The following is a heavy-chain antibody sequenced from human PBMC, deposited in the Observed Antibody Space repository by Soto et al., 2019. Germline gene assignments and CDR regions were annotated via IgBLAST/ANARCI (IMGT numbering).Heavy chain of an antibody. CDR3: ARAFQRGYSSAPFDS. D-gene: IGHD5-12*01. Sequence: QVHVVESGGGVVQPGRSLRLSCAASGFDFSMSGMHWVRQDPGKGLEWVAVIWNSGSPQYYGDSVKGRFTISRDNSKNMVFLQMSSLRAEDTGVYYCARAFQRGYSSAPFDSWGQGALVTVSS. V-gene: IGHV3-33*01. CDR2: IWNSGSPQ. J-gene: IGHJ5*01. CDR1: GFDFSMSG.